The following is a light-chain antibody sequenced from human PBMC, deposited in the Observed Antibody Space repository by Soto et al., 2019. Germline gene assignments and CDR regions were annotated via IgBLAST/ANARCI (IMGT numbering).Light chain of an antibody. CDR1: QSVSXY. Sequence: EIVLTQSPGTLSLSPGERATLSCRASQSVSXYLAWYQQKPGQAPRLLIYDASHRXXGIPARFSGSGSGTXXXXXXXXLXPEDFAVYYXXQRYNFLTFGGGTKVEI. CDR2: DAS. J-gene: IGKJ4*01. V-gene: IGKV3-11*01. CDR3: XQRYNFLT.